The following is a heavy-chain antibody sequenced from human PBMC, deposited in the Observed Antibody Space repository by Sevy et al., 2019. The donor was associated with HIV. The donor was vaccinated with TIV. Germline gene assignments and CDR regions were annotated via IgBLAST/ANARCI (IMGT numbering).Heavy chain of an antibody. J-gene: IGHJ3*01. CDR3: AKGRARSPDWLAPFDV. D-gene: IGHD3-9*01. CDR1: GFTFRSYG. CDR2: ISGSGGNI. Sequence: GGSLRLSCVASGFTFRSYGMNWVRQAPGKGLEWISNISGSGGNIYYSDSVKGRFTVSRDNAMKSLYLQLNSLRAEDTAVYYCAKGRARSPDWLAPFDVWGQGTMVTVSS. V-gene: IGHV3-23*01.